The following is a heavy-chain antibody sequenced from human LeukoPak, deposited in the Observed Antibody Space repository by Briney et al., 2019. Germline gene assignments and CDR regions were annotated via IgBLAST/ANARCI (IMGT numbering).Heavy chain of an antibody. V-gene: IGHV4-39*07. J-gene: IGHJ2*01. D-gene: IGHD6-13*01. Sequence: GSLRLSCAAAGFTFSSYAMNWVRQAPGKGLEWIGSIYYSGSTYYNPSFKSRVTISVDTSKNQFSLKLSSVTAADTAVYYCARDFYGAAAADTPQYYWYFDLWGRGTLVTVSS. CDR2: IYYSGST. CDR1: GFTFSSYA. CDR3: ARDFYGAAAADTPQYYWYFDL.